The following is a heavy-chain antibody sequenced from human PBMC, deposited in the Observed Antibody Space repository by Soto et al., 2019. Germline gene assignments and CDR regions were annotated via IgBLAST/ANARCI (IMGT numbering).Heavy chain of an antibody. CDR2: IYYSGST. D-gene: IGHD2-8*01. CDR3: MGQWSYGMDV. V-gene: IGHV4-39*01. CDR1: GGSISSSSYY. J-gene: IGHJ6*02. Sequence: LSLTCTVSGGSISSSSYYWGWIRQPPGKGLEWIGSIYYSGSTYYNPSLKSRVTISVDTSKNQFSLKLSSVTAADTAVYYCMGQWSYGMDVWGQGTTVTVSS.